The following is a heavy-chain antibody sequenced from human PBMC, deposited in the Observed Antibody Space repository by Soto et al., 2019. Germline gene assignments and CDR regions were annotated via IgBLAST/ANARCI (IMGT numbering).Heavy chain of an antibody. CDR3: ARDRPLYDYGGNPYYYYYGMDV. CDR1: GYTFTSYG. V-gene: IGHV1-18*01. Sequence: ASVKVSCKASGYTFTSYGISWVRQAPGQGLEWMGWISAYNGNTNYAQKLQGRVTMTRDTSMSTVYMELSSLRSEDTAVYYCARDRPLYDYGGNPYYYYYGMDVWG. J-gene: IGHJ6*02. CDR2: ISAYNGNT. D-gene: IGHD4-17*01.